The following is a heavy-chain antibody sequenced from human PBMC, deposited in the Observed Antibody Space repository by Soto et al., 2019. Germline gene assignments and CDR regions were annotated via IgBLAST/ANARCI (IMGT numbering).Heavy chain of an antibody. CDR1: GGSISNYY. CDR3: ARGRWPQLPDN. V-gene: IGHV4-59*08. D-gene: IGHD5-12*01. J-gene: IGHJ4*02. Sequence: QVHLQESGPGLVKPSETLSLTCTVSGGSISNYYWSWIRQPPGKGLEWIGYIYYSGSTDYNPSLRIRVTISVDTSNNQFSLKVSSVTAADTAVYYCARGRWPQLPDNWGQGTLVTVSS. CDR2: IYYSGST.